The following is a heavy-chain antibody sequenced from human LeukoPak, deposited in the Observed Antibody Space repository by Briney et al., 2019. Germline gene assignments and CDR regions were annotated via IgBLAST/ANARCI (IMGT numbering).Heavy chain of an antibody. D-gene: IGHD2-21*01. Sequence: SETLSLTCAVSGYAICSSHYWGWSRQPPGRGLRWIGHMNVHGTSAYNATLRGRVTLSIEASNNRFSLRLTSVTGADAAIYYCARVVSQAAPDWYMDVWGGGTVVIVSS. CDR1: GYAICSSHY. CDR3: ARVVSQAAPDWYMDV. J-gene: IGHJ2*01. CDR2: MNVHGTS. V-gene: IGHV4-38-2*01.